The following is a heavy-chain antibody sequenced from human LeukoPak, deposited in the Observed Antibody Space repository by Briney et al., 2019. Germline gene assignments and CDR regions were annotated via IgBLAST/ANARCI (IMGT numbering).Heavy chain of an antibody. CDR3: ARDLGVRGVISWYFDY. CDR2: INAGNGNR. Sequence: ASVKVSCKASGYTFTRYAMHWVRQAPGQRLEWMGWINAGNGNRKYSEEFQGRVTITRDTSASTAYMELSSLRSEDMAVYYCARDLGVRGVISWYFDYWGQGTLVTVSS. D-gene: IGHD3-10*01. V-gene: IGHV1-3*03. CDR1: GYTFTRYA. J-gene: IGHJ4*02.